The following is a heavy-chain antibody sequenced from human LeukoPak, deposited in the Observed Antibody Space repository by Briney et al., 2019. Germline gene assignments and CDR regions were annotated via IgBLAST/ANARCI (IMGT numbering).Heavy chain of an antibody. V-gene: IGHV1-18*01. J-gene: IGHJ5*02. CDR1: GYTFTSYG. Sequence: ASVKVCCKASGYTFTSYGISWVRQAPGQGLEWMGWISAYNGNTNYAQKLQGRVTMTTDTSTSTAYMELRSLRSDDTAVYYCARLEESFWSGYYQYRKHFDPWGQGTLVTVSS. CDR2: ISAYNGNT. CDR3: ARLEESFWSGYYQYRKHFDP. D-gene: IGHD3-3*01.